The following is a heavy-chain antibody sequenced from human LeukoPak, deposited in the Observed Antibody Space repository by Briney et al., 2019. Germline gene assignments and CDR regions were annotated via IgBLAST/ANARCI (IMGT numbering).Heavy chain of an antibody. D-gene: IGHD3-9*01. CDR2: IKSKTDGGTT. CDR3: TTAELRYFDWVPYYYYYGMDV. J-gene: IGHJ6*02. V-gene: IGHV3-15*01. CDR1: GFTLSNAW. Sequence: RRSLRLSCAASGFTLSNAWTSWVRQAPRKGLEWVGRIKSKTDGGTTDYAAPVKGRFTISRDDSKNTLYLQMNSLKTEDTAVYYCTTAELRYFDWVPYYYYYGMDVWGQGTTVTVSS.